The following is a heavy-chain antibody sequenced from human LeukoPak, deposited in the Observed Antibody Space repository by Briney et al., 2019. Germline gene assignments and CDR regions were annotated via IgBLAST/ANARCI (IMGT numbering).Heavy chain of an antibody. J-gene: IGHJ4*02. D-gene: IGHD2-21*02. Sequence: QSGGSLRLSCAASGFTFSSYAMHWVRQAPGKGLEWVSAISGGGDITYYADSVKGRFTISRDNSKDTLFLQMHSLRPGDTAVYYCVREDTPATANYWGQGTLVTISS. CDR3: VREDTPATANY. V-gene: IGHV3-23*01. CDR2: ISGGGDIT. CDR1: GFTFSSYA.